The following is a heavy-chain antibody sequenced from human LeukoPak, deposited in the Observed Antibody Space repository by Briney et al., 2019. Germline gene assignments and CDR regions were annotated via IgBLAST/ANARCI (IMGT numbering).Heavy chain of an antibody. J-gene: IGHJ5*02. Sequence: GGSLRLSCAASGFTFSSYAMSWVRQAPGKGLEWVSAISGSGGSTYYADSGKGRFTISRDNSKNTLYLQMNSLRAEDTAVYYCAKDHSGSYKRDWFDPWGQGTLVTVSS. CDR3: AKDHSGSYKRDWFDP. D-gene: IGHD1-26*01. V-gene: IGHV3-23*01. CDR1: GFTFSSYA. CDR2: ISGSGGST.